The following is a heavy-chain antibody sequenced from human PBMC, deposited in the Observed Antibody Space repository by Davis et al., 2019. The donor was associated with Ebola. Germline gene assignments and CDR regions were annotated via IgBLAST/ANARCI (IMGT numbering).Heavy chain of an antibody. V-gene: IGHV3-9*01. Sequence: SLKISCAASGFIFHNYAMNWVRQAPGKGLEWVSGIGWLGDDIDYADSVKGRFAISRDNSRGTLYLRMNSLRVEDSAIYYCVKDSSNIWFDIWGQGTLVTVSS. CDR3: VKDSSNIWFDI. CDR2: IGWLGDDI. J-gene: IGHJ3*02. D-gene: IGHD2/OR15-2a*01. CDR1: GFIFHNYA.